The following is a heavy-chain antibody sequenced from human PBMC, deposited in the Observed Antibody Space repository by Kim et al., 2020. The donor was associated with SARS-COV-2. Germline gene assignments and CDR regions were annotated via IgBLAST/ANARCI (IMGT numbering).Heavy chain of an antibody. D-gene: IGHD6-6*01. Sequence: ESEKGRFTIARDNAKNTLYLKMNSLRAEDTALYYCARVTARPYYYYGLDVWGQGTTVTVSS. V-gene: IGHV3-74*01. CDR3: ARVTARPYYYYGLDV. J-gene: IGHJ6*02.